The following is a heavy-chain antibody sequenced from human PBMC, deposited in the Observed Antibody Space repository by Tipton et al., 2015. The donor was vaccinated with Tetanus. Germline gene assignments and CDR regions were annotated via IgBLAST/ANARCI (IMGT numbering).Heavy chain of an antibody. V-gene: IGHV4-39*07. D-gene: IGHD4-23*01. CDR2: IYYSGST. CDR3: ARGGHYGGNSNWFDP. CDR1: GGSISSSSYY. J-gene: IGHJ5*02. Sequence: LRLSCTVSGGSISSSSYYWGWIRQPPGKGLEWIGSIYYSGSTNYNPSLKSRVTISVDTSKNQFSLKLRSVTAADTAVYYCARGGHYGGNSNWFDPWGQGTLVTVSS.